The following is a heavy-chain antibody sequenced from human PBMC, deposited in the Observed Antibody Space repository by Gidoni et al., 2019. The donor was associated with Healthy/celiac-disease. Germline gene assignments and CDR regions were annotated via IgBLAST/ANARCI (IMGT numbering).Heavy chain of an antibody. CDR1: GGSISSSSYY. J-gene: IGHJ5*02. CDR3: ASAYSSRLPPGA. CDR2: IYYSGST. D-gene: IGHD6-13*01. Sequence: QLQLQESGPGLVKPSETLYLTCTVSGGSISSSSYYWGWIRQPPGKGLEWIGSIYYSGSTYYNPSLKSRVTRSVDTSKIQFSLKLSSVTAADTAVYYCASAYSSRLPPGAWGQGTLVTVSS. V-gene: IGHV4-39*07.